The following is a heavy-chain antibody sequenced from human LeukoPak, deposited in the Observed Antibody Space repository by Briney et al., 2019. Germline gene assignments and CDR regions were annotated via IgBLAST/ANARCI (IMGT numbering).Heavy chain of an antibody. CDR1: GFTFSGSA. Sequence: GGSLRLSCAASGFTFSGSAMHWVRQASGKGLEWVGRIRSKANSYATAYAASVKGRFTISRDDSKNTAYLQMNSLKTEDTAVYYCTRQRWNYLQNYYYYMDVWGKGTTVTVSS. V-gene: IGHV3-73*01. CDR3: TRQRWNYLQNYYYYMDV. J-gene: IGHJ6*03. CDR2: IRSKANSYAT. D-gene: IGHD1-7*01.